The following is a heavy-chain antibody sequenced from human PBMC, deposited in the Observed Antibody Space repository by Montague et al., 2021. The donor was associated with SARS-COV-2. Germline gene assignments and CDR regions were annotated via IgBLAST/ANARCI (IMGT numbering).Heavy chain of an antibody. CDR2: IYYSGST. J-gene: IGHJ4*02. D-gene: IGHD3-3*01. CDR1: GGSISSYY. Sequence: SGTLSLTCTVSGGSISSYYWSWIRQPPGKGLEWIGYIYYSGSTNYNPSLKSRVTISVDTSKNQFSLKLSSVTAADTAVYYCARAPVAHITIFGVVTSFDYWGQGTLVTVSS. CDR3: ARAPVAHITIFGVVTSFDY. V-gene: IGHV4-59*01.